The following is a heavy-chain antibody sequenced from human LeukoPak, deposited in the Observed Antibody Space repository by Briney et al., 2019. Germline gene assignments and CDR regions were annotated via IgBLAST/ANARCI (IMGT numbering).Heavy chain of an antibody. CDR2: INHSGST. J-gene: IGHJ4*02. CDR1: GGSFNDYS. V-gene: IGHV4-34*01. CDR3: ARLGLYTSSWHRDYYFDY. D-gene: IGHD6-13*01. Sequence: NPSETLSLTCGVHGGSFNDYSWTWIRQSPGKGLEWIGEINHSGSTSYNPSLKSRFTMSVDASKNQFSLRLSSVTAADTAVYYCARLGLYTSSWHRDYYFDYWGQGTLVTVSS.